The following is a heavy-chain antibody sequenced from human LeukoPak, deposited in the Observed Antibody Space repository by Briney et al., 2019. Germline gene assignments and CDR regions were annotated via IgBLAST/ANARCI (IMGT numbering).Heavy chain of an antibody. Sequence: GGSLRLSCAASGFTVSSNYMSWVRQAPGKGLEWVSVIYSGGSTYYADSVKGRFTISRDNSKNTLYLQMNSLRAEDTAVYYCARGRYYDSSGYFFDYWGQGTLVTVSS. D-gene: IGHD3-22*01. CDR3: ARGRYYDSSGYFFDY. CDR1: GFTVSSNY. J-gene: IGHJ4*02. V-gene: IGHV3-53*01. CDR2: IYSGGST.